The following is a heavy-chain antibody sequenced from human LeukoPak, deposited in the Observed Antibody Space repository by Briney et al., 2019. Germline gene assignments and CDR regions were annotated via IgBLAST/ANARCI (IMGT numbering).Heavy chain of an antibody. V-gene: IGHV3-74*01. CDR3: VADSGGRSGGDY. CDR2: IRTDGTVT. CDR1: GFSSSSFW. D-gene: IGHD1-26*01. Sequence: GESLRLSCSGSGFSSSSFWMHWIRQVPGKGLEWVSRIRTDGTVTTYADSVKGRFTISRDNSKKTMYLQMNSLRPDDTAIYYCVADSGGRSGGDYWGQGAPVTVSS. J-gene: IGHJ4*02.